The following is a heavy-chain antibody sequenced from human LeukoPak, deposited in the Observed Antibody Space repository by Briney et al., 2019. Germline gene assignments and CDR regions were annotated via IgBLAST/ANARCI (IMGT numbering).Heavy chain of an antibody. Sequence: SETLSLTCTVSGGSISSYYWSWIRQPAGKGLEWIGRIYTSGSTSYKPSLKSRVTMSVDTSKKQVSLNLTSVTAADTAVYYCARSEVRRAVVFDYWGQGTLVTVSS. J-gene: IGHJ4*02. CDR1: GGSISSYY. D-gene: IGHD4-23*01. V-gene: IGHV4-4*07. CDR2: IYTSGST. CDR3: ARSEVRRAVVFDY.